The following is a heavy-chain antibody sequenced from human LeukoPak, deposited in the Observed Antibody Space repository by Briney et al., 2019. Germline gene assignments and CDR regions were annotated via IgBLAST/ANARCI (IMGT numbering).Heavy chain of an antibody. CDR2: INHSGST. Sequence: SETLSLTCAVYGGAFSGYYWSWIRQPPGKGLEWIGGINHSGSTNYNPSLKSRVTISVDTSKNQFSLKLSSVTAADTAVYYCARVGLYNWNYLRPKAPNWFDPWGQGTLVTVSS. D-gene: IGHD1-7*01. CDR3: ARVGLYNWNYLRPKAPNWFDP. J-gene: IGHJ5*02. CDR1: GGAFSGYY. V-gene: IGHV4-34*01.